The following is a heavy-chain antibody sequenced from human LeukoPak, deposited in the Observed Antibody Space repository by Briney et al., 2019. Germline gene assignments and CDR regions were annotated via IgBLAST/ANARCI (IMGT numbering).Heavy chain of an antibody. V-gene: IGHV4-34*01. J-gene: IGHJ6*03. CDR1: GGSFSGYY. D-gene: IGHD2-21*02. Sequence: SETLSLTCAVYGGSFSGYYWSWIRQPPGKGLEWIGDINNSGSTNYNPSRKSIVTISVDTSKNQLSLKPTSVTASASALYNWTRGGPYCGGHCSRGYYYYYMDVWGKGSTVTDSS. CDR2: INNSGST. CDR3: TRGGPYCGGHCSRGYYYYYMDV.